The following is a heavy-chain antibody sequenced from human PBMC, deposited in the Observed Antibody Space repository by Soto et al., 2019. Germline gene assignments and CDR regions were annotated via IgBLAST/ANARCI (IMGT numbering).Heavy chain of an antibody. CDR3: AGVRTIVVVPAAVGDI. Sequence: GGSLRLSCAASGFTFSNAWMSWVRQAPGKGLEWVGRINSKTDGGTTDYAAPVKGRFTISRDDSKNTLYLQMNSLKTEDTAVYYCAGVRTIVVVPAAVGDIWGQGTMVTVSS. V-gene: IGHV3-15*01. D-gene: IGHD2-2*01. J-gene: IGHJ3*02. CDR2: INSKTDGGTT. CDR1: GFTFSNAW.